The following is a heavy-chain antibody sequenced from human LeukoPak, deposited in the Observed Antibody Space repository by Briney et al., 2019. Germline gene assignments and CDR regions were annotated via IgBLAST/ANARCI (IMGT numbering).Heavy chain of an antibody. Sequence: PGGSLRLSCAASGFTFSRYWMSWVRQAPGKGLEWVANIKQDGSEKYYVDSVKGRFTISRDNAKNSLYLQMNSLRAEDTAVYYCARGRLRDDAFDIWGQGTMVTVSS. CDR3: ARGRLRDDAFDI. CDR1: GFTFSRYW. V-gene: IGHV3-7*01. J-gene: IGHJ3*02. CDR2: IKQDGSEK. D-gene: IGHD4-17*01.